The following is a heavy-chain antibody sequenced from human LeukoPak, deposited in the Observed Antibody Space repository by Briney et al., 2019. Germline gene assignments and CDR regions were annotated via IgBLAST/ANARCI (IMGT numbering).Heavy chain of an antibody. CDR3: GRGGPSVDI. Sequence: SETLSLTCIVSGGSISNYHWSWIRQPPGKGLEWIGYIYYSGSTNYSPSLKSRVTMSLDTSKNQFSLKLTSVTAADTAVYYCGRGGPSVDIWSQGTMVTVSS. CDR2: IYYSGST. J-gene: IGHJ3*02. CDR1: GGSISNYH. V-gene: IGHV4-59*12.